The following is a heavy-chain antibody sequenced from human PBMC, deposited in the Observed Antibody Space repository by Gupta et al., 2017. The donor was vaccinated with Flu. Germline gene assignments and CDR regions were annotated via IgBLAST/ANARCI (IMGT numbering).Heavy chain of an antibody. V-gene: IGHV3-49*04. Sequence: AMSWVRQAPGKGLEWVGFITSKAYGGTTEYAASVKGRFTISRDDSKSIAYLQMNSLKTEDTAVYYCARDPWGSVTASFDYWGQGSMVMVSS. CDR1: A. CDR2: ITSKAYGGTT. CDR3: ARDPWGSVTASFDY. J-gene: IGHJ4*02. D-gene: IGHD4-17*01.